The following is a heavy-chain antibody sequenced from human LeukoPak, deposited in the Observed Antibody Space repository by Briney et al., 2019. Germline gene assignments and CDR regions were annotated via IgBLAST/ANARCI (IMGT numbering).Heavy chain of an antibody. CDR2: IYSSGST. Sequence: PSETLSLTCTVSGGSISGYYWSWIRQPPGKGLEWIGYIYSSGSTNYNPSLKSRVTISVDTSKNQFSLKLSSVTAADTAVYYCARGCSAGTPHNWFDPWGQGTLVTVSS. D-gene: IGHD6-13*01. V-gene: IGHV4-59*01. J-gene: IGHJ5*02. CDR3: ARGCSAGTPHNWFDP. CDR1: GGSISGYY.